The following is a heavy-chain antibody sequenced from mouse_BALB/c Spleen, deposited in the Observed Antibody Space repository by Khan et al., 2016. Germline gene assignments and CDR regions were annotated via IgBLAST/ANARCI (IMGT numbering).Heavy chain of an antibody. CDR1: GFNIKDTY. Sequence: EVQLQESGAESVKPGASVKLSCTATGFNIKDTYMYWVKQRPEQGLEWIGRIDPANGNTKYVPKFQGKATITADTSSNTAYLQLSSLTSEDTAVYYCARGLYYYGSSYYAMDYWGQGTSGTVSS. D-gene: IGHD1-1*01. CDR2: IDPANGNT. J-gene: IGHJ4*01. CDR3: ARGLYYYGSSYYAMDY. V-gene: IGHV14-3*02.